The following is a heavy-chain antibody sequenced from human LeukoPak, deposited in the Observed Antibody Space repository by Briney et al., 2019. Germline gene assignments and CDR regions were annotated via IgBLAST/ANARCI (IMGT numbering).Heavy chain of an antibody. CDR2: ISSSGSTI. CDR3: ARELLDWNYSSYFDY. V-gene: IGHV3-48*03. J-gene: IGHJ4*02. D-gene: IGHD1-7*01. CDR1: GFTFSSYE. Sequence: GGSLRLSCAASGFTFSSYEMNWVRQAPGKGLEWVSYISSSGSTIYYADSVKGRFTISRDNAKNSLYLQMNSLRAEDTAVYYCARELLDWNYSSYFDYWGQGTLVTVSS.